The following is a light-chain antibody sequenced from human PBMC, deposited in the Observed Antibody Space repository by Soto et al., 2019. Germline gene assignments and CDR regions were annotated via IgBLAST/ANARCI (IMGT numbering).Light chain of an antibody. CDR3: SSYTSSNTLV. Sequence: QSALTQPASVSGSPGQSITISCTGTSSDVGAYNYVSWYQQHPGKAPKLMIFEVSDRPSGVSNRFSCSKSGNTASLTISGLQAEDEADYYCSSYTSSNTLVFGGGTKLTVL. V-gene: IGLV2-14*01. J-gene: IGLJ2*01. CDR2: EVS. CDR1: SSDVGAYNY.